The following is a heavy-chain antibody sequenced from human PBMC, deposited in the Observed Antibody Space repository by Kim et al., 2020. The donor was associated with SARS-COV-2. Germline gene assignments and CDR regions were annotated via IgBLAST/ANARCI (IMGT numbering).Heavy chain of an antibody. CDR1: GYTFTSYA. J-gene: IGHJ4*02. V-gene: IGHV1-3*01. CDR2: INAGNGNT. D-gene: IGHD3-22*01. CDR3: ARLFNYYDSSGYYYEYYFDY. Sequence: ASVKVSCKASGYTFTSYAMHWVRQAPGQRLEWMGWINAGNGNTKYSQKFQGRVTITRDTSASTAYMELSSLRSEDTAVYYCARLFNYYDSSGYYYEYYFDYWGQGTLVTVSS.